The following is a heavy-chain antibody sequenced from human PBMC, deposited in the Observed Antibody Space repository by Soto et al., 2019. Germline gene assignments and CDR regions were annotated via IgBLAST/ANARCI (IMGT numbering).Heavy chain of an antibody. CDR3: TNYSGRHGCCSIGFQYEY. CDR1: GFTFDDYA. D-gene: IGHD2-2*01. Sequence: GGSLRLSCAASGFTFDDYAMHWVRQAPGKGLEWVSGISWNSGSIGYADSVKGRFTISRDNAKNSLYLQMDSLRAEDTAVYYCTNYSGRHGCCSIGFQYEYWGQGTLVTVSS. V-gene: IGHV3-9*01. CDR2: ISWNSGSI. J-gene: IGHJ4*02.